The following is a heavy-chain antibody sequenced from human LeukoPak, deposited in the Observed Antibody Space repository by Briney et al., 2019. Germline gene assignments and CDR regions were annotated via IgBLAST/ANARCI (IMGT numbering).Heavy chain of an antibody. V-gene: IGHV1-3*01. CDR1: GYTFTSYA. CDR3: ARVIIVRTRPLDYYDSSGHFDY. Sequence: ASVKVSCKASGYTFTSYAMHWVRQAPGQRLEWMGWINAGNGNTKYSQKFQGRVTITRDTSASTAYMELSSLRSEDTAVYYCARVIIVRTRPLDYYDSSGHFDYWGQGTLVTVSS. J-gene: IGHJ4*02. D-gene: IGHD3-22*01. CDR2: INAGNGNT.